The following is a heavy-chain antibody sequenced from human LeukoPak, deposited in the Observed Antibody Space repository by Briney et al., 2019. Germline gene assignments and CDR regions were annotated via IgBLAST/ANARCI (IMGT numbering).Heavy chain of an antibody. CDR2: IIPILGIA. D-gene: IGHD6-13*01. CDR3: ARWGGSSWQGYDY. J-gene: IGHJ4*02. Sequence: SVKVSCKASGGTFSSYAISWVRQAPGQGLEWMGRIIPILGIANYAQKFQGRVTITADKSTSTAYMELSSLRSEDTAVYYCARWGGSSWQGYDYWGQGTLVTVSS. V-gene: IGHV1-69*04. CDR1: GGTFSSYA.